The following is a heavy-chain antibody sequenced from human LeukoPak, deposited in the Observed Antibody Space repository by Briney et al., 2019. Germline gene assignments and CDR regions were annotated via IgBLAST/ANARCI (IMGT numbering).Heavy chain of an antibody. V-gene: IGHV1-8*02. CDR2: MNPNSGNT. CDR3: ARDSAIVVVPAAQWFDP. D-gene: IGHD2-2*01. Sequence: ASVKVSCKASGYTFTSYDINWVRQATGQGLEWMGWMNPNSGNTGYAQKLQGRVTMTTDTSTSTAYMELRSLRSDDTAVYYCARDSAIVVVPAAQWFDPWGQGTLVTVSS. J-gene: IGHJ5*02. CDR1: GYTFTSYD.